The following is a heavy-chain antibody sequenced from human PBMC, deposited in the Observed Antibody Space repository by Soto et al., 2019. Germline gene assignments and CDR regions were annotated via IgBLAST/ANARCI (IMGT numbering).Heavy chain of an antibody. D-gene: IGHD3-3*01. CDR3: ARGAGVDDFDY. CDR1: GGSISSYY. V-gene: IGHV4-59*01. J-gene: IGHJ4*02. CDR2: IYYSGST. Sequence: SETLSLTCTVSGGSISSYYWSWIRQPPGKGLEWIGYIYYSGSTNYNPSLKSRVTISVDTSKNQFSLKLSSVTAADTAVYYCARGAGVDDFDYWGQGTLVTVSS.